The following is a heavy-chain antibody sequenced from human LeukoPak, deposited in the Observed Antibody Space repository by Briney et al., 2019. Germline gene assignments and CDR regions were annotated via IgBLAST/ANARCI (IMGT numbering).Heavy chain of an antibody. Sequence: GGSLRLSXAASGFTFSSYSMNWVRQAPGKGLEWVSSISSSSSYIYYADSVKGRFTISRDNAKNSLYLQMNSLRAEDTAVYYCEINPRYNWNDGADYWGQGTLVTVSS. V-gene: IGHV3-21*01. D-gene: IGHD1-20*01. J-gene: IGHJ4*02. CDR3: EINPRYNWNDGADY. CDR2: ISSSSSYI. CDR1: GFTFSSYS.